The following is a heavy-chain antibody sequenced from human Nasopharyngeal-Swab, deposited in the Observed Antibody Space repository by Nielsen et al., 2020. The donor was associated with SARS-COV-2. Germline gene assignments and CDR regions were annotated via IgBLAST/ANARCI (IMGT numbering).Heavy chain of an antibody. CDR3: ARDDSSNYDFWSGYYTSFDY. CDR1: GYTFTSYG. V-gene: IGHV1-18*01. J-gene: IGHJ4*02. Sequence: ASVKVSCKASGYTFTSYGISWVRQAPGRGLEWMGWISAYNGNTNYAQKLQGRVTMTTDTSTSTAYMELRSLRSADTAVYYCARDDSSNYDFWSGYYTSFDYWGQGTLVTVSS. CDR2: ISAYNGNT. D-gene: IGHD3-3*01.